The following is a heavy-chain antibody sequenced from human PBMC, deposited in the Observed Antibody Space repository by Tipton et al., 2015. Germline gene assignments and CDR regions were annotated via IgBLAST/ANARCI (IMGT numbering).Heavy chain of an antibody. D-gene: IGHD2-15*01. V-gene: IGHV4-61*01. CDR1: GGSVTSGSYY. Sequence: TLSLTCSVSGGSVTSGSYYWSWIRQPPGKGLEWIGYISYTETSHYNPSLKSRVTISVDTSKNEFSLMLNSVTAADTAVYFCARDHSSWWDWGQGTLVTVSS. CDR3: ARDHSSWWD. CDR2: ISYTETS. J-gene: IGHJ4*02.